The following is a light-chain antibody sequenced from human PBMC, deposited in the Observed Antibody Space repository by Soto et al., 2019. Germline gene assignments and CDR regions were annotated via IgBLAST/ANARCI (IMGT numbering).Light chain of an antibody. Sequence: QMTKSPSTLSASVGDRVTITCRTSQSISSWLAWYQQNPGKAPKLLIYEASTLGSGVPSRFSGSGSGTEFTLTISSLQPDDFATYYCQHYNSYSITFGQGTRLEIK. CDR3: QHYNSYSIT. J-gene: IGKJ5*01. V-gene: IGKV1-5*01. CDR1: QSISSW. CDR2: EAS.